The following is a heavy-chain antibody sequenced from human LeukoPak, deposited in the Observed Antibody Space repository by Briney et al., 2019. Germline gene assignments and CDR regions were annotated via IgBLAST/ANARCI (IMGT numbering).Heavy chain of an antibody. CDR2: LSYTGKT. CDR1: GVSVSTSH. Sequence: SGTLSLTCNVSGVSVSTSHWNWIRQRPGKGLEWIGCLSYTGKTDYNPSLKSRVSISLGSSNNHFSLKLTSVTAADTAVYYCSEGYFEPFDHWGQGILVTVSS. CDR3: SEGYFEPFDH. D-gene: IGHD2/OR15-2a*01. J-gene: IGHJ4*02. V-gene: IGHV4-59*02.